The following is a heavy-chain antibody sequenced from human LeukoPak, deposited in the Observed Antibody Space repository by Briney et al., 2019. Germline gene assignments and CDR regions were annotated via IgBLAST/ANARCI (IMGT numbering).Heavy chain of an antibody. V-gene: IGHV3-15*01. CDR3: TTSGTPFQF. Sequence: GGSLRLSCAASGFIFTDAWMSWVRQTPGKGLEWVGRIKTTLDGGTTDYAAPVKGRFTISRHDSNNTVHLQMDSLKTEDTAVYYCTTSGTPFQFWGQGALVTVSS. J-gene: IGHJ1*01. D-gene: IGHD3-10*01. CDR1: GFIFTDAW. CDR2: IKTTLDGGTT.